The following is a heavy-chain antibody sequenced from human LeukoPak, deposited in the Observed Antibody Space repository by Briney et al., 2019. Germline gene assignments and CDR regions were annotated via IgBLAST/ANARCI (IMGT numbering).Heavy chain of an antibody. Sequence: PWGSRRLSCAASGFTVSSNYMNWVRQAPGKGLEWVSVITSGGNTYYADSVKGPFTTSRDNSKNTLYVQMNSLRAEDTAIYYCARGRGYRDYDRPLDYWGQGTL. CDR3: ARGRGYRDYDRPLDY. CDR2: ITSGGNT. J-gene: IGHJ4*02. D-gene: IGHD5-12*01. CDR1: GFTVSSNY. V-gene: IGHV3-53*01.